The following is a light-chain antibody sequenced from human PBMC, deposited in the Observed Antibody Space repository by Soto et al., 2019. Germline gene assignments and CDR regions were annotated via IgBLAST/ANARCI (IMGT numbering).Light chain of an antibody. Sequence: EIVMTQSPATLSVSPGERVTLSCRASQSVSSSLAWYQQKPGQAPRLLIYGASTRATCIPARFSGSRSGTEFTLTISSLQSEDFAVYYCQQYNNWPPFTFGPGTKVDIK. CDR1: QSVSSS. CDR2: GAS. CDR3: QQYNNWPPFT. V-gene: IGKV3-15*01. J-gene: IGKJ3*01.